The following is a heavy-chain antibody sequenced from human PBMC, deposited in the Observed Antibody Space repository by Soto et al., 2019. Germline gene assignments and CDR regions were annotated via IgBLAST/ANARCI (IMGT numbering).Heavy chain of an antibody. J-gene: IGHJ6*02. D-gene: IGHD6-13*01. V-gene: IGHV3-33*01. CDR3: ARDGQQLAPYALDV. CDR1: GFTFSNHA. Sequence: QVQLVESGGGVVQPGTSLRLSCTTSGFTFSNHAMHWVSQAPGKGLEWVAQIWYDGSNKYYADSVKGRFTISRDNSRNMVYVQMNSLRVEDTAVYYCARDGQQLAPYALDVWGQGTAVTVSS. CDR2: IWYDGSNK.